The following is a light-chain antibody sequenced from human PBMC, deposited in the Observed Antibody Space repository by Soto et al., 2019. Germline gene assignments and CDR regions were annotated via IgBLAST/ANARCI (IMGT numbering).Light chain of an antibody. CDR2: EDI. J-gene: IGLJ2*01. CDR3: SSYGGSDNLI. CDR1: SSDVGGYNC. Sequence: QSVLTQPPSASGSPGQSVTISCTGSSSDVGGYNCVSWFQQHPGKAPKLMIFEDIKRPSGVPDRFSASKSGNTASLTVSGLQAEDEADYYCSSYGGSDNLIFGGGTQLTVL. V-gene: IGLV2-8*01.